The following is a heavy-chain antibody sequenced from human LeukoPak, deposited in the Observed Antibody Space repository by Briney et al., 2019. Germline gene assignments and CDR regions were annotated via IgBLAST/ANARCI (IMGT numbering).Heavy chain of an antibody. D-gene: IGHD5-12*01. CDR1: GFTFTSYS. J-gene: IGHJ4*02. CDR2: IRSKTDGGTT. Sequence: GGSLRLSCAASGFTFTSYSMNWVRQAPGKGLEWVGRIRSKTDGGTTDYAAPVKGRFTISRDDSKNTLYLQMNSLKTEDTAVYYCTKTTSGSFDYWGQGTLVTVSS. CDR3: TKTTSGSFDY. V-gene: IGHV3-15*01.